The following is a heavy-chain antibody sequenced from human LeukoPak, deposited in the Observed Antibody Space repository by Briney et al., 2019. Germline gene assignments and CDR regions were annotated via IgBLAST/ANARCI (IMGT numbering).Heavy chain of an antibody. D-gene: IGHD1-26*01. V-gene: IGHV5-51*01. CDR1: GYSFTSYW. CDR2: IYPVDSDT. Sequence: GESLKISCKGSGYSFTSYWIGWWRRWPGKAWGWLGLIYPVDSDTRYSPSFQGQVTISADKSISTAYLQWSSLKASDTAMYYCARHPSNSGSYYNPYYYYMDVWGKGTTVTVSS. J-gene: IGHJ6*03. CDR3: ARHPSNSGSYYNPYYYYMDV.